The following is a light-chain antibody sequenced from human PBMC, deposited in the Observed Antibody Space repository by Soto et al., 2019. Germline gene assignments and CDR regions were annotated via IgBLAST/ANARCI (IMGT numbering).Light chain of an antibody. Sequence: QSVLTQPPSASGTPGQRVTISCSGSSSNIGSNYVYWYQQLPGTAPKLLIYSNNQRPSGVPDRFSGSKSGTSASLAISGLRSEDEADYYCFSSSTKISRHVLGTGTKLTVL. CDR3: FSSSTKISRHV. J-gene: IGLJ1*01. V-gene: IGLV1-47*02. CDR2: SNN. CDR1: SSNIGSNY.